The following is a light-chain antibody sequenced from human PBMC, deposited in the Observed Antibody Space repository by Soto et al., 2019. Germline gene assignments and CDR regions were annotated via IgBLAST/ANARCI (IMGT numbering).Light chain of an antibody. V-gene: IGKV3-20*01. J-gene: IGKJ2*01. Sequence: EIVLMQSPSTLSLSPGERATLSCRASQSVSNTFLSWYQQKPGQAPRLLFFDASSKATGIPDMFSGSGSGTDFTLTISRLAPEDFAVYFCEQYGNLPFTFGQGTKLEI. CDR1: QSVSNTF. CDR3: EQYGNLPFT. CDR2: DAS.